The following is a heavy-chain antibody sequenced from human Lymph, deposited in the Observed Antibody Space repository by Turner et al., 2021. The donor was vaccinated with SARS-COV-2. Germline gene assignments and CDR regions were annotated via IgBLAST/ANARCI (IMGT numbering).Heavy chain of an antibody. D-gene: IGHD5-12*01. CDR3: ARDMGGFTDY. CDR2: ISYDGSNK. CDR1: GFTFSSYD. V-gene: IGHV3-30-3*01. Sequence: QVQLVESGGGVVQPGRSLRLTCAASGFTFSSYDMHWVRQAPGKGLEWVALISYDGSNKYYADSVKGRFTISRDNSKNTLYLQMNSLRADDTAVYYCARDMGGFTDYWGQGTLVTVSS. J-gene: IGHJ4*02.